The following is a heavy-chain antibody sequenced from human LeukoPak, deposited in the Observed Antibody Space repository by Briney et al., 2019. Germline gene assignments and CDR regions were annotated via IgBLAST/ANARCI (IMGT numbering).Heavy chain of an antibody. CDR2: ISYDGSNK. D-gene: IGHD4-17*01. CDR3: AKDVWVTTGIDY. V-gene: IGHV3-30*18. CDR1: GFTFSSYG. Sequence: PGRSLRLSCAASGFTFSSYGMHWVRQAPGKGLEWVAVISYDGSNKYYADSVKGRFTISRDNSKNTLYLQMNRMRGEDTAVYYCAKDVWVTTGIDYWGQGTLVTVSS. J-gene: IGHJ4*02.